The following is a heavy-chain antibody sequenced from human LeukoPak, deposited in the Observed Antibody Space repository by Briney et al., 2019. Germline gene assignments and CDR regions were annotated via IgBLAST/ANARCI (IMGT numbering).Heavy chain of an antibody. V-gene: IGHV3-21*01. J-gene: IGHJ4*02. CDR1: GFTFSSYS. CDR2: ISSSSSYI. CDR3: AREAPTSCHDY. D-gene: IGHD2-2*01. Sequence: GGSLRLSCAASGFTFSSYSMNWVRQAPGKGLEWVSSISSSSSYIYYADSVKGRFTISRDNAKNSLYLQMNSLRAEDTAVYYCAREAPTSCHDYWGQGTLVTVSS.